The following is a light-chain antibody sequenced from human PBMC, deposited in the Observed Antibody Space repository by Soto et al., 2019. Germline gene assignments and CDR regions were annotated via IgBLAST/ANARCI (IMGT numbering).Light chain of an antibody. J-gene: IGLJ1*01. CDR1: SSNIGATYD. Sequence: VLAQPPSVSGAPGQRVTISCTGSSSNIGATYDVQWYQQLPGTAPKLLIYGNSNRPSGVPDRFSGSKSGTSASLAITGLQADDEADYYCQSYDSSLSAHYVFGTGTKVTVL. CDR2: GNS. CDR3: QSYDSSLSAHYV. V-gene: IGLV1-40*01.